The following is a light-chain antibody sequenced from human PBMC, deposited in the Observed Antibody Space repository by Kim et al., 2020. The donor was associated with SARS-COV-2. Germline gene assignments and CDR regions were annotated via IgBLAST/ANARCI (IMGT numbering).Light chain of an antibody. V-gene: IGLV1-40*01. CDR1: RSNIGAGYD. CDR3: QSDDSSLTGSV. Sequence: QKVTYSGTGSRSNIGAGYDVHWYQHLPGRAPKLLIHSNSNRPSGVPDRFSGSKSGTSASRAITGLQAEDEADYYCQSDDSSLTGSVFGGGTQLTVL. J-gene: IGLJ2*01. CDR2: SNS.